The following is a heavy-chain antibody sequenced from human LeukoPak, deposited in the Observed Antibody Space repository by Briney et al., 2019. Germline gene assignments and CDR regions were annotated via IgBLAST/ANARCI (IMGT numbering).Heavy chain of an antibody. J-gene: IGHJ5*02. V-gene: IGHV1-2*02. Sequence: ASVKVSCKASGYTFTGYYMHWVRQAPGQGVEWMGWINPNSGGTNYAQKFQGRVTMTRDTSISTAYMELSRLRSDDTAVYYCARSRYSSSWYNDIWFDPWGQGTLVTVSS. D-gene: IGHD6-13*01. CDR3: ARSRYSSSWYNDIWFDP. CDR1: GYTFTGYY. CDR2: INPNSGGT.